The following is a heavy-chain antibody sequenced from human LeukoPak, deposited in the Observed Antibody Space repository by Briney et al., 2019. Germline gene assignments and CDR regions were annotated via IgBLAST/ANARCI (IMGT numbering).Heavy chain of an antibody. CDR1: GFTVSTYG. Sequence: GRSLRLSCAASGFTVSTYGMHWVRQAPGKGLEWVAVIWYDGSNKYYADSVKGRSTISRDNSKNTLYLQMNSLRAEDTAVYYCAREEVVITALDYWGQGTLVTVSS. V-gene: IGHV3-33*08. J-gene: IGHJ4*02. CDR2: IWYDGSNK. D-gene: IGHD3-22*01. CDR3: AREEVVITALDY.